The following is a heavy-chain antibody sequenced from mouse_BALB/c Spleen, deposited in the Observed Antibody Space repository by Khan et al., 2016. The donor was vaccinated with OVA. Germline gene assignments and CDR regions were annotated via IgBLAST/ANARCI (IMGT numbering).Heavy chain of an antibody. CDR2: IWGYGGI. CDR1: GFSLTSNG. Sequence: QVQLQQSEPGLVAPSQSLSLTCTVTGFSLTSNGLSWVRHPLGKGLQWLGVIWGYGGINYHSVLKSRLSINKKNSKSQVYLKLNSLQTDDTATYYCAKLRVFYFDYWGQGTTLTVSS. J-gene: IGHJ2*01. CDR3: AKLRVFYFDY. V-gene: IGHV2-3*01.